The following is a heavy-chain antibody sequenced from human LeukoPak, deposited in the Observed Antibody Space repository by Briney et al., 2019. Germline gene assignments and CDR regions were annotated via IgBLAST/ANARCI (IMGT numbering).Heavy chain of an antibody. CDR1: GYTFTSYD. D-gene: IGHD3-10*01. Sequence: ASVKVSCKASGYTFTSYDINWVRQATGQGLEWMGWMNPNSGNTGYAQKFQGRVTMTRNTSISTAYMELSSLRSEDTAVYYCATFQGASGSYVYWGQGTLVTVSS. J-gene: IGHJ4*02. V-gene: IGHV1-8*01. CDR3: ATFQGASGSYVY. CDR2: MNPNSGNT.